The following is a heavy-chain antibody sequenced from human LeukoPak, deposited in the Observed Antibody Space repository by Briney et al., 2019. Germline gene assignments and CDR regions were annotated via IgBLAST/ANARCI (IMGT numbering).Heavy chain of an antibody. CDR2: ISISDNT. CDR3: AIDHDSSGWYQDRDY. J-gene: IGHJ4*02. V-gene: IGHV3-23*01. D-gene: IGHD6-19*01. Sequence: GGSLRLSCAASGFTFSSYAMNWVRQAPGRGLEWVSTISISDNTHYADSVEGRFTISRDNSKNTLYLQMSSLRAEDTALYYCAIDHDSSGWYQDRDYWGQGTLVTVSS. CDR1: GFTFSSYA.